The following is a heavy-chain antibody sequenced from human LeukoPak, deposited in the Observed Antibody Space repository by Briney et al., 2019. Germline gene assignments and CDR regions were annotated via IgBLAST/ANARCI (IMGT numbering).Heavy chain of an antibody. J-gene: IGHJ4*02. CDR3: APYYYDSSGYYNY. CDR1: GYTLTELS. V-gene: IGHV1-24*01. Sequence: ASVTVSFTVSGYTLTELSMYWVRQAPGKGLEWMGGFDPEDGETIYAQKFQGRVTMTEDTSTDTAYMELSSLRSEDTAVYYCAPYYYDSSGYYNYWGQGTLVTVSS. CDR2: FDPEDGET. D-gene: IGHD3-22*01.